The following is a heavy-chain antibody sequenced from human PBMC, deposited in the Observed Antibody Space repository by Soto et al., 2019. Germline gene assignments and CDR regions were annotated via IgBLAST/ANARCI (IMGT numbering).Heavy chain of an antibody. D-gene: IGHD3-10*01. CDR1: GFTLSSYA. CDR3: ARGDRGGSGSPASYYYSGWDV. Sequence: DVQLLESGGHLVQPGGSLRLSCSASGFTLSSYAMSWVRQAPGKGLEWVSSISAGGDMTYNSDSVKGRFTISRDNSNNALFLQMHNLRIEDTALYYCARGDRGGSGSPASYYYSGWDVWRQGATVTVS. J-gene: IGHJ6*02. V-gene: IGHV3-23*01. CDR2: ISAGGDMT.